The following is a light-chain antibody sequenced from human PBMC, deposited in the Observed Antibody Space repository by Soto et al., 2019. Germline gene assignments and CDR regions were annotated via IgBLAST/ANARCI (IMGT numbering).Light chain of an antibody. CDR3: QQYNNCPLT. J-gene: IGKJ4*01. V-gene: IGKV3-15*01. CDR1: QSVSSN. Sequence: ETVMTQSPATLSVSPGERTTLSCRASQSVSSNLAWYQQRPGQAPRLLIYGVSTRATGIPARFSGSGSGTEFTLTISSLQSEDFAVYYCQQYNNCPLTFGGGTKVEIK. CDR2: GVS.